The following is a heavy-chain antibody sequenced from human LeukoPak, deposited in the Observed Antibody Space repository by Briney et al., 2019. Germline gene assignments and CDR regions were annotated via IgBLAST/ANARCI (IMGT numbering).Heavy chain of an antibody. J-gene: IGHJ4*02. CDR2: INGDGTTT. CDR3: ARRWYTGTYYYFDL. V-gene: IGHV3-74*01. D-gene: IGHD1-26*01. Sequence: HPGGSLRLSCAASGFTLSTHWMHWVRQAPGKGLVWVSRINGDGTTTSYADSVKGRFTISRVNAKSTLYLEMDSLRAEDTAIYYCARRWYTGTYYYFDLWGQGTLVTVSS. CDR1: GFTLSTHW.